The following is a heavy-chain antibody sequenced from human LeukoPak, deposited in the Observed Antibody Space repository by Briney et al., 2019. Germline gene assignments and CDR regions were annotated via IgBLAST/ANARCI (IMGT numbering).Heavy chain of an antibody. CDR1: GYTFTGYY. J-gene: IGHJ6*03. CDR2: INPNSGDT. CDR3: ARDSSSWYLVSIYYYYMDV. Sequence: ASVKVSCKASGYTFTGYYMHWVRQAPGQGLEWMGWINPNSGDTNYAQKFQGRVTMTRDTSVSTAYMELRSLRSDDTAVYYCARDSSSWYLVSIYYYYMDVWGKGTTVTVSS. V-gene: IGHV1-2*02. D-gene: IGHD6-13*01.